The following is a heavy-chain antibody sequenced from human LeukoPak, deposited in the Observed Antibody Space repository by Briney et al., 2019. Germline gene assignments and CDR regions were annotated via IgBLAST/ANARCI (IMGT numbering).Heavy chain of an antibody. D-gene: IGHD3-10*01. CDR3: ARDRALYYYGSGGLFDY. J-gene: IGHJ4*02. Sequence: SETLSLTCSVSGGSISSSNYYWSWIRQPAGKGLEWIGRIYTSESTNYSPSLKSRVTISVDTSRNQFSLKLSSVTAADTAVYYCARDRALYYYGSGGLFDYWGQGTLVTVSS. CDR2: IYTSEST. V-gene: IGHV4-61*02. CDR1: GGSISSSNYY.